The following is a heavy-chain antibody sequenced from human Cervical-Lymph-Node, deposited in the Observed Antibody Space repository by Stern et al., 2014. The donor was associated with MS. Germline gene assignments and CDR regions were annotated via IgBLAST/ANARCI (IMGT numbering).Heavy chain of an antibody. CDR1: GGSISSTGYY. CDR3: ARSDRLWGSFDY. D-gene: IGHD3-16*01. V-gene: IGHV4-31*03. J-gene: IGHJ4*02. CDR2: IHYSGTT. Sequence: QVQLQESGPGLVKPSQTLSLTCTVSGGSISSTGYYWTWIRQHPGNGLVWIGYIHYSGTTYYNPSLKSRGIISVDTSKNQFSLNLSSVTAADTALYYCARSDRLWGSFDYWGQGRLVTVSS.